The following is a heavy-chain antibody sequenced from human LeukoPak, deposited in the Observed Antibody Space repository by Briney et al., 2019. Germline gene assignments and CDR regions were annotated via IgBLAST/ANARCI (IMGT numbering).Heavy chain of an antibody. CDR1: GYTFTGYY. D-gene: IGHD3-3*01. J-gene: IGHJ5*02. CDR3: ARDPNLITIFGGFNWFDP. CDR2: INPNSGGT. V-gene: IGHV1-2*02. Sequence: ASVKVSCKASGYTFTGYYMHWVRQAPGQGLEWMGWINPNSGGTNYAQKFQGRVTMTRDTSISTAYMELSRLRSDDTAVYYCARDPNLITIFGGFNWFDPWGQGTLVTVSS.